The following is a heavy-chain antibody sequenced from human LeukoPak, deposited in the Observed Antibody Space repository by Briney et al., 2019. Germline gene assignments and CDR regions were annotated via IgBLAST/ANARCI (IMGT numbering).Heavy chain of an antibody. J-gene: IGHJ4*02. D-gene: IGHD5-18*01. CDR2: ISYDGSNK. Sequence: GGSLGLSCAASGFTFSRYGMHWVRQAPGKGLEWVTAISYDGSNKYYADSVKGRFTISRDNAKTSLYLQMNSLRAEDTAVYYCARDLSGVAGYTYGRGIDYWGQGTLVTVSS. CDR1: GFTFSRYG. CDR3: ARDLSGVAGYTYGRGIDY. V-gene: IGHV3-30*04.